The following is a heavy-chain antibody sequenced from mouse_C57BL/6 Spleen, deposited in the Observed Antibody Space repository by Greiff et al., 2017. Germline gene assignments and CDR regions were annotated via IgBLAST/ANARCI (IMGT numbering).Heavy chain of an antibody. CDR2: INPNYGTT. CDR1: GYSFTDYN. CDR3: ARAHLGQYYFDY. D-gene: IGHD3-3*01. Sequence: EVHLVESGPELVKPGASVKISCKASGYSFTDYNMNWVKQSNGKSLEWIGVINPNYGTTSYNQQFKGKATLTVDQSSSTAYMQLNSLTSEDSAVYYCARAHLGQYYFDYWGQGTTLTVSS. V-gene: IGHV1-39*01. J-gene: IGHJ2*01.